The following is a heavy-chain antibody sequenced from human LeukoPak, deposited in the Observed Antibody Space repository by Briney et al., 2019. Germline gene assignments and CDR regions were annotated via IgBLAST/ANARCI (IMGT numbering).Heavy chain of an antibody. J-gene: IGHJ3*02. CDR3: ARDRNYDFWSGYYQEASDI. D-gene: IGHD3-3*01. CDR1: GGSISSYY. V-gene: IGHV4-59*01. CDR2: IYYSGST. Sequence: KPSETLSLTCAVSGGSISSYYWSWIRQPPGKGLEWIGYIYYSGSTNYNPSLKSRVTISVDTSKNQFSLKLSSVTAADTAVYYCARDRNYDFWSGYYQEASDIWGQGTMVTVSS.